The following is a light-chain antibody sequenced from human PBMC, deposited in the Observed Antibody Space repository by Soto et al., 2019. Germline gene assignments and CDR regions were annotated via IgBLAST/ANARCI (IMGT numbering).Light chain of an antibody. J-gene: IGKJ5*01. CDR3: QELNSYPIT. CDR1: QGLSSD. V-gene: IGKV1-9*01. Sequence: DIQLTQSPSFLSASVGDRVTITCRASQGLSSDLAWYQQKPGKAPKLLIYAASTVQSGVPSRFSGSGSGTEFTLTNIRRQAQDLATYYCQELNSYPITFGQGTRLEIK. CDR2: AAS.